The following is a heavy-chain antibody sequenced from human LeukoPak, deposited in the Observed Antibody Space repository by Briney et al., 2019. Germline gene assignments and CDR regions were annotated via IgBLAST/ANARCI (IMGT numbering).Heavy chain of an antibody. J-gene: IGHJ4*02. Sequence: SETLSLTCAVYGGSFSGYYWSWIRQPPGKGLEWIGEINHSGSTNYNPSLKSRVTISVDTSKNQFSLKLSSVTAADTAVYYCAREYCSGGSCYDDYWGQGTLVTVSS. D-gene: IGHD2-15*01. CDR2: INHSGST. CDR3: AREYCSGGSCYDDY. CDR1: GGSFSGYY. V-gene: IGHV4-34*01.